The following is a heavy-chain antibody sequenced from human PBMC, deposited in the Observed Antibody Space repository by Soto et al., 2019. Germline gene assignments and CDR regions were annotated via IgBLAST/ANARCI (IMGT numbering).Heavy chain of an antibody. CDR1: DGSISDYY. D-gene: IGHD2-15*01. CDR3: ARRRAVVAAGDACDL. V-gene: IGHV4-59*01. CDR2: IHNNGNT. Sequence: SETLCLTLTVSDGSISDYYGTWIRQPPGKGLELIGYIHNNGNTNYNSSLKSRVTISVDTSNNLFSLKLNSVTAADTAVYYCARRRAVVAAGDACDLWGQGTMVTVSS. J-gene: IGHJ3*01.